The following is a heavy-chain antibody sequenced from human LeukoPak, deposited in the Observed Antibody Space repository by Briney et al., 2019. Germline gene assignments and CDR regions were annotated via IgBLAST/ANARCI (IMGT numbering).Heavy chain of an antibody. D-gene: IGHD2-15*01. CDR1: GGSISSGSYY. J-gene: IGHJ4*02. CDR3: ARDHPRLGSGIPII. Sequence: SQTLSLTCTVSGGSISSGSYYWSWIRQPAGKGLEWIGHIYTNGRTNYNPSLKSRVTISVDTSKSQFSLNLSSVTAADTAVYYCARDHPRLGSGIPIIWGQGTLVTVSS. CDR2: IYTNGRT. V-gene: IGHV4-61*09.